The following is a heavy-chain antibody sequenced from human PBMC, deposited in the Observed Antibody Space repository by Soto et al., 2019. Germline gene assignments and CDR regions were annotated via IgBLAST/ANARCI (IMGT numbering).Heavy chain of an antibody. V-gene: IGHV4-34*01. J-gene: IGHJ4*02. CDR3: ARHCSSSSCPIDY. Sequence: PSETLSLTCAFYGGSFSGYYWSWIRQPPGKGLEWIGEINHSGSTNYNPSLKSRVTISVDTSKNQFSLKLSSVTAADTAMYYCARHCSSSSCPIDYWGQGTLVTVSS. CDR1: GGSFSGYY. CDR2: INHSGST. D-gene: IGHD2-2*01.